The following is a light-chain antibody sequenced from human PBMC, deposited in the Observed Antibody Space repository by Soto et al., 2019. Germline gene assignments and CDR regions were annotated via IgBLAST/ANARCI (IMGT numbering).Light chain of an antibody. CDR1: QSVKNNY. Sequence: EIVLTQSPGTLSLSPGERATLSCRASQSVKNNYLAWYQQKPGQAPRFLIYDVSSRATGIPDRFSGSGSGTDFTLIISRLEPEDFAVYYCQQYGSTPLTFGGGTKVEIK. CDR2: DVS. J-gene: IGKJ4*01. V-gene: IGKV3-20*01. CDR3: QQYGSTPLT.